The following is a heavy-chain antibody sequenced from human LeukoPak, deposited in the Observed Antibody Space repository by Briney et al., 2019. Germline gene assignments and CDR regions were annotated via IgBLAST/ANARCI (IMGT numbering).Heavy chain of an antibody. D-gene: IGHD5-18*01. J-gene: IGHJ4*02. CDR2: IYYSGST. CDR3: ARHGSRGYSYGYLA. V-gene: IGHV4-39*01. CDR1: GGSISSSSYY. Sequence: PSETLSLTCTVSGGSISSSSYYWGWIRQPPGKGLEWIGSIYYSGSTYYNPSLKSRVTISVDTSKNQFSLKLSSVTAADTAVYYCARHGSRGYSYGYLAWGQGTLVTVSS.